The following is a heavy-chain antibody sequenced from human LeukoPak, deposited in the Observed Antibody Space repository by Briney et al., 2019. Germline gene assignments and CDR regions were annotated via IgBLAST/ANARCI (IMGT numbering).Heavy chain of an antibody. CDR3: ARGPGAFDI. Sequence: PGGSLRLSCAASGFTFTYYDMTWVRQAPGKGLVWVSRINSDGSSTSYADSVKGRFTISRDNAKNTLFLQMNSLRAEDTAVYYCARGPGAFDIWGQGTMVTVSS. V-gene: IGHV3-74*01. CDR2: INSDGSST. CDR1: GFTFTYYD. J-gene: IGHJ3*02. D-gene: IGHD2-2*01.